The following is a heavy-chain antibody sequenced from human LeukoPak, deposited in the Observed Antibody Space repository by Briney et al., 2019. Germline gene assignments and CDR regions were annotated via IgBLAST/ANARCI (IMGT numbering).Heavy chain of an antibody. Sequence: GASVKVSCKTSGYTFTNLGLSWLRQAPGQGLEWIGWISSYNTNRKYAHKFQGRVTMTTDTSTNTGYMELRSLKSDDTAVYYCAREPQQMVRSDNWFDSWGQGTLVGVSS. J-gene: IGHJ5*01. CDR1: GYTFTNLG. D-gene: IGHD6-13*01. CDR2: ISSYNTNR. CDR3: AREPQQMVRSDNWFDS. V-gene: IGHV1-18*01.